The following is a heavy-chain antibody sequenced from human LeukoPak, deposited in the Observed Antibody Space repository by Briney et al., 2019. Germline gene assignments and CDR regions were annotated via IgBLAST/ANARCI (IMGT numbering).Heavy chain of an antibody. CDR3: ARGWGFFDY. D-gene: IGHD3-16*01. J-gene: IGHJ4*02. CDR1: GGSISSEY. V-gene: IGHV4-59*01. CDR2: IYSSGST. Sequence: SETLSLTCTASGGSISSEYWSWIRQPRGRRLAWIVYIYSSGSTNYNPSLKRRVTISVDTSKNQFSLKLSSVTAADTAVYYCARGWGFFDYWGQGTLVTVSS.